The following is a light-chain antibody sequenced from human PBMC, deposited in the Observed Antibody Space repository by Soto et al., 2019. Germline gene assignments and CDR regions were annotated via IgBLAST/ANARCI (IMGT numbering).Light chain of an antibody. CDR2: EAS. J-gene: IGKJ5*01. V-gene: IGKV3-11*01. CDR3: QQRNIWPPVT. CDR1: QSVAKNY. Sequence: ETVLTQSPGTVSLSPGESATLSCRASQSVAKNYLAWFQYKPGQAPRLLIYEASNRATGIPDRFSGSGSGTDFTLTISSLEPEAFAVYYGQQRNIWPPVTFGQGTRLEIK.